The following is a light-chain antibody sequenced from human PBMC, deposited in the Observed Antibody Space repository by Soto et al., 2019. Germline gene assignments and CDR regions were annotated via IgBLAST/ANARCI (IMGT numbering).Light chain of an antibody. Sequence: EIVMTQSPATLSLSPGERATLSCRASQSVSSNLAWYQQKPGQAPSLLIYDTSTTATGIPARFSGSGSGTEFTLTISSLQSEDFAVYYCQQYNYWPPYTFGQGTRLEIK. V-gene: IGKV3-15*01. CDR2: DTS. J-gene: IGKJ2*01. CDR1: QSVSSN. CDR3: QQYNYWPPYT.